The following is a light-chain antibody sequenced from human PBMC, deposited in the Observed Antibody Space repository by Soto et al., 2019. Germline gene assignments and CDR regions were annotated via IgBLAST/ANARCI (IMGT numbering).Light chain of an antibody. CDR3: QQYGTPGT. Sequence: EIGLTQSPGTLSLSPGESATLSCRVSQSVSKNYLAWYKQKPGQAPRLLIYGASNRATGIPDRFSGSGSGTEFTLTISRLEPEDSAVYYCQQYGTPGTFGQGTKVDIK. CDR1: QSVSKNY. J-gene: IGKJ1*01. V-gene: IGKV3-20*01. CDR2: GAS.